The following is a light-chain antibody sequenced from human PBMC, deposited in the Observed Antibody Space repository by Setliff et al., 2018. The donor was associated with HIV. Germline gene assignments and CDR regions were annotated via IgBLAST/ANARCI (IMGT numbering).Light chain of an antibody. Sequence: QSALTQPASVSGSPGQSITISCIGTSSDVGGYNYVSWYQQHPGKAPKLIIYEVRNRPSGISNRFSGSKSGNTASLTISGLQAEDEGDYYCSSYAITNTLPFGTGTKVTV. J-gene: IGLJ1*01. CDR1: SSDVGGYNY. CDR2: EVR. CDR3: SSYAITNTLP. V-gene: IGLV2-14*01.